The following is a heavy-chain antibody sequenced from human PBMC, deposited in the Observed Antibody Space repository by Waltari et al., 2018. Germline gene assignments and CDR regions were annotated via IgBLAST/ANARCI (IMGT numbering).Heavy chain of an antibody. V-gene: IGHV4-38-2*01. D-gene: IGHD5-12*01. CDR1: GYSIGSGYY. CDR3: ARGEYSGSYYFDY. CDR2: IYHSGTT. Sequence: QLQLQESGPGLVKPSETLSLTCGVSGYSIGSGYYWGWIRQPPGKGLEWIGSIYHSGTTYYNPSLKSRVTISVDTSKNQFSLKLSSVTAADTAVYYCARGEYSGSYYFDYWGQGTLVTVS. J-gene: IGHJ4*02.